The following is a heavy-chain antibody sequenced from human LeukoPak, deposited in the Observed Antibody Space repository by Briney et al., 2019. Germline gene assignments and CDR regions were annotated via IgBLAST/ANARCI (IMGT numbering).Heavy chain of an antibody. V-gene: IGHV4-34*01. D-gene: IGHD3-22*01. J-gene: IGHJ5*02. CDR2: INHSGST. CDR3: ARASRKSTMIVVVSNGWFDP. CDR1: GGSFSGYY. Sequence: SETLSLTCGVYGGSFSGYYWSWIRQPPGKGLEWIGEINHSGSTNYNPSLKSRVTISVDTSKNQFSLKLSSVTAADTAVYYCARASRKSTMIVVVSNGWFDPWGQGTLVTVSS.